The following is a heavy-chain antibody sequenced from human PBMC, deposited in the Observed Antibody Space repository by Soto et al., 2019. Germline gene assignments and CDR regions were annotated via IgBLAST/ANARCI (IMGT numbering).Heavy chain of an antibody. J-gene: IGHJ5*02. D-gene: IGHD4-17*01. V-gene: IGHV5-51*01. CDR1: GYSFTSYW. Sequence: LGESLKISCKGSGYSFTSYWIGWVRQMPGKGLEWMGIIYPGDSDTRYSPSFQGQVTISADKSISTAYLQWSSLKASDTAMYYCARRGASDEYTTVTSSWFDPWGQGTLVTVSS. CDR3: ARRGASDEYTTVTSSWFDP. CDR2: IYPGDSDT.